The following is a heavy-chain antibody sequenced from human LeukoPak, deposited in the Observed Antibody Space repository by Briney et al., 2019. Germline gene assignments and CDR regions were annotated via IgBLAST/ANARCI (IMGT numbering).Heavy chain of an antibody. J-gene: IGHJ5*02. CDR1: GGAISSESYY. CDR2: IFYSGST. D-gene: IGHD6-13*01. CDR3: AREDRVAAGATSWFDP. V-gene: IGHV4-31*03. Sequence: PSETLSLTCTVSGGAISSESYYWSWIRQPPGKGLEWIGYIFYSGSTYYNPSLKSRVTISVDTSNNQFSLKLSSVTAADTAVYYCAREDRVAAGATSWFDPWGQGTLVTVSS.